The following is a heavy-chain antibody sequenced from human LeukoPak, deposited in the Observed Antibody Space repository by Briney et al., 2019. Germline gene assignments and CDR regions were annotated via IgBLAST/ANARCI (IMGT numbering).Heavy chain of an antibody. CDR3: ARDRYLDY. D-gene: IGHD1-14*01. Sequence: PGGSLRLSCAASGFTLSSYWMSWVRQAPGKGLEWVANIKQDGSDKYYVDSVKGRFTISRHNAKNSLYLQMNRLRAEDTAVYYCARDRYLDYWGQGTLVTVSS. J-gene: IGHJ4*02. CDR2: IKQDGSDK. CDR1: GFTLSSYW. V-gene: IGHV3-7*01.